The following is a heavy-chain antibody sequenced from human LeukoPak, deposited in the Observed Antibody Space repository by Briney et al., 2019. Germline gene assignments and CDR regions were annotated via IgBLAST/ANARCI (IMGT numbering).Heavy chain of an antibody. V-gene: IGHV1-8*01. D-gene: IGHD2-15*01. Sequence: ASVKVSCKASGYTFTSYDINWVRQATGQGLEWMGWMNPNSGNTGYAQKLQGRVTMTRNTSISTAYMELSSLRSEDTAVYYCARVGSATANYPEWWRPLTGGNYYYYMDVWGKGTTVTVSS. CDR3: ARVGSATANYPEWWRPLTGGNYYYYMDV. CDR1: GYTFTSYD. CDR2: MNPNSGNT. J-gene: IGHJ6*03.